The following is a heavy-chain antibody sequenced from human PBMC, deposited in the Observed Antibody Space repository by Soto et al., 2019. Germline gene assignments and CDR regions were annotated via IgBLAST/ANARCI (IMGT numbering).Heavy chain of an antibody. CDR3: ARPRDGYSNFDY. Sequence: LSLTCTVSGASISSSDFYWAWIRQPPGKGLEWIGSVYHSGSTYYNPSLRSRVAISVDTSKNEFSLKVSSVTAADTAVYYCARPRDGYSNFDYWGQGTLVTVSS. J-gene: IGHJ4*02. CDR1: GASISSSDFY. CDR2: VYHSGST. D-gene: IGHD4-4*01. V-gene: IGHV4-39*01.